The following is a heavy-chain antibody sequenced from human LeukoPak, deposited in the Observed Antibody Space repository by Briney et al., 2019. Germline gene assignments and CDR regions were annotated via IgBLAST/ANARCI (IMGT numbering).Heavy chain of an antibody. CDR3: ARTRYGRADY. D-gene: IGHD1-14*01. V-gene: IGHV1-69*13. CDR2: IIPIFGTA. J-gene: IGHJ4*02. Sequence: GATVKVSCKASGGTFSSYAISWVRQAPGQGLEWMGGIIPIFGTANYAQKFQGRVTITADESTSIAYMELSSLRSEDTAVYYCARTRYGRADYWGQGTLVTVSS. CDR1: GGTFSSYA.